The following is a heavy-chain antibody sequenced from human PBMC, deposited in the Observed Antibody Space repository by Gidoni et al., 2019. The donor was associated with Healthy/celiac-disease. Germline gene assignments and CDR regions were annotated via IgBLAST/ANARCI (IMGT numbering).Heavy chain of an antibody. V-gene: IGHV4-31*03. J-gene: IGHJ6*02. CDR1: GGSISSGGYY. CDR2: IYYSGST. D-gene: IGHD2-2*02. Sequence: QVQLQESGPGLVKPSQTLSLTCTVSGGSISSGGYYWSWIRQHPGKALEWIGYIYYSGSTYYNPSLKSRVTISVDTSKNQFSLKLSSVTAADTAVYYCARDALGVPAAIPGIYYYGMDVWGQGTTVTVSS. CDR3: ARDALGVPAAIPGIYYYGMDV.